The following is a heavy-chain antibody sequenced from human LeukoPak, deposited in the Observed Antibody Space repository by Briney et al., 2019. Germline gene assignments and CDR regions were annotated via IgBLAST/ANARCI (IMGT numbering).Heavy chain of an antibody. CDR3: ARDGWNEMPDAFDI. D-gene: IGHD1-1*01. J-gene: IGHJ3*02. CDR2: IYTSGST. Sequence: SETLSLTCTASDGSISTYYWSWIRQPAGKGLECIGRIYTSGSTNYNPSLKSRVTISVDTSKNQFSLKLSSVTAADTAVYYCARDGWNEMPDAFDIWGQGTMVTVSS. V-gene: IGHV4-4*07. CDR1: DGSISTYY.